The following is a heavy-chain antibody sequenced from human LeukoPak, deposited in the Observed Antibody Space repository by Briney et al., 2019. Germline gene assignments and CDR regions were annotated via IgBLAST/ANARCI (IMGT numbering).Heavy chain of an antibody. V-gene: IGHV3-23*01. CDR1: GFTFSSYA. D-gene: IGHD1-26*01. CDR3: AKGSEWELLQSFFDY. CDR2: ISGSGCST. J-gene: IGHJ4*02. Sequence: GGSLRLSCAASGFTFSSYAMSWVRQAPGKGLEWVSAISGSGCSTYYADSVKGRFTISRDNSKNTLYLQMTSLRAEDTAVYYCAKGSEWELLQSFFDYWGQGTLVTVSS.